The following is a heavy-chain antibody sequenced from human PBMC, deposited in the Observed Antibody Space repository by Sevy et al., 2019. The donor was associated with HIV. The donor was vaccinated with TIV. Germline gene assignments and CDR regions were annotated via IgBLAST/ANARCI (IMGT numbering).Heavy chain of an antibody. Sequence: ASVKVSCKASGGTFSSYAISWVRQAPGQGLEWMGGIIPIFGTANYAQKFQGRVTITADESTSTAYMELSSLSSEDMAVYYCARGVPYSSSSGPFFDYWGQGTLVTVSS. V-gene: IGHV1-69*13. D-gene: IGHD6-6*01. CDR1: GGTFSSYA. CDR3: ARGVPYSSSSGPFFDY. J-gene: IGHJ4*02. CDR2: IIPIFGTA.